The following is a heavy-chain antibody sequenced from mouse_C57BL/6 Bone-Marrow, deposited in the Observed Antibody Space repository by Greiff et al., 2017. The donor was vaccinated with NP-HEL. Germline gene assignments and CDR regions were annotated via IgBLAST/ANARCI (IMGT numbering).Heavy chain of an antibody. CDR1: GYTFTDYY. V-gene: IGHV1-19*01. D-gene: IGHD2-4*01. CDR2: INPYNGGT. Sequence: DVQLQESGPVLVKPGASVKMSCKASGYTFTDYYMNWVKQSHGKSLEWIGVINPYNGGTSYNQKFKGKATLTVDKSSSTAYMELNSLTSEDSAVYYCARPLRRDYWGQGTTLTVSS. J-gene: IGHJ2*01. CDR3: ARPLRRDY.